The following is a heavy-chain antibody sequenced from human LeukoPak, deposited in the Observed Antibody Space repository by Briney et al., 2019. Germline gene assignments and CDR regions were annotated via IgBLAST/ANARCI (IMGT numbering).Heavy chain of an antibody. CDR1: GGSFSGYY. J-gene: IGHJ2*01. D-gene: IGHD3-22*01. CDR2: IYHSGST. Sequence: PSETLSLTCAVYGGSFSGYYWSWIRQPPGKGLEWIGEIYHSGSTNYNPSLKSRVTISVDKSKNQFSLKLSSVTAADTAVYYCARVWWDYYDSSGYYSWYFDLWGRGTLVTVSS. CDR3: ARVWWDYYDSSGYYSWYFDL. V-gene: IGHV4-34*01.